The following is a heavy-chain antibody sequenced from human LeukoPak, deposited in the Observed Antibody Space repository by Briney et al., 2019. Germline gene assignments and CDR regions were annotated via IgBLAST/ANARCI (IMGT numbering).Heavy chain of an antibody. J-gene: IGHJ4*02. CDR3: ARGGSSCFDS. CDR2: LNWNGGST. V-gene: IGHV3-20*04. Sequence: GGSLRLSCAASGFTFDDYGMTWVRQAPGKGLEWVSGLNWNGGSTGYADSVKGRFTISRDNAKNSLYLQMNNLRDEDTAVYYCARGGSSCFDSWGQGTLVTVSS. CDR1: GFTFDDYG. D-gene: IGHD6-13*01.